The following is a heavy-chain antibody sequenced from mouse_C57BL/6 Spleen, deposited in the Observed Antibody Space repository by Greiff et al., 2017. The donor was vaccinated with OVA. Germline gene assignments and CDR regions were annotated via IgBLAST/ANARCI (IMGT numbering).Heavy chain of an antibody. CDR1: GYSITSGYY. V-gene: IGHV3-6*01. J-gene: IGHJ2*01. CDR3: ARDATTVLDY. Sequence: EVKLEESGPGLVKPSQSLSLTCSVTGYSITSGYYWNWIRQFPGNKLEWMGYISYDGSNNYNPSLKNRISITRDTSKNQFFLKLNSVTTEDTATYYCARDATTVLDYWGQGTTLTVSS. CDR2: ISYDGSN. D-gene: IGHD1-1*01.